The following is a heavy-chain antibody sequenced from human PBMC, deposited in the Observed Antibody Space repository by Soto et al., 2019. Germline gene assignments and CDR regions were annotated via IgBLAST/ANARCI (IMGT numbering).Heavy chain of an antibody. Sequence: QVQLVQSGAEVKKPGASVKVSCKASGYTFTSYAMHWVRQAPGQRLEWMGWINAGNGNTKYSQKFQGRVTITRDTYEATAYMERSSLRSEDTDVYYCGRGGYCSGGSCQEEAFDIWGQGTMVTVSS. CDR2: INAGNGNT. CDR3: GRGGYCSGGSCQEEAFDI. V-gene: IGHV1-3*01. CDR1: GYTFTSYA. J-gene: IGHJ3*02. D-gene: IGHD2-15*01.